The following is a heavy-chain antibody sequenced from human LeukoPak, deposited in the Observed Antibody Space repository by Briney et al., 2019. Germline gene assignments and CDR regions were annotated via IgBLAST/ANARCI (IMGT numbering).Heavy chain of an antibody. V-gene: IGHV3-21*01. CDR2: IGSSSSYI. D-gene: IGHD6-13*01. CDR1: GFTFSSYS. CDR3: ARGGIAAAGTFDY. Sequence: GGSLRLSCAASGFTFSSYSMNWVRQAPGKGLEWGSSIGSSSSYIYYADSVKGRFTISRATAKNSLYLQMDSLRAEDTAVYYCARGGIAAAGTFDYWGQGTLVTVSS. J-gene: IGHJ4*02.